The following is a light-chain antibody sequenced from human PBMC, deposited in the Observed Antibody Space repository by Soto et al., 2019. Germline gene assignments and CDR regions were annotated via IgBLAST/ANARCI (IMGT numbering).Light chain of an antibody. CDR3: QQYCSSPRT. CDR2: GAS. J-gene: IGKJ1*01. V-gene: IGKV3-20*01. Sequence: EIVLTQSPGTLSVSPGERATLSCRASQRISNSYLAWYQQKPGQAPRLLIYGASSRATGIPERFSGSGSVTDFTLTISRLEPEDFAVFFCQQYCSSPRTFGQGTKVDIK. CDR1: QRISNSY.